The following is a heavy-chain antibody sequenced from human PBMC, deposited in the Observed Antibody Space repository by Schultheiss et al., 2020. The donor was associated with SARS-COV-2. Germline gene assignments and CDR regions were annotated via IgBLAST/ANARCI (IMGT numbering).Heavy chain of an antibody. D-gene: IGHD3-10*02. CDR2: ISYDGSNK. V-gene: IGHV3-30*07. CDR1: GFTFSSYA. J-gene: IGHJ6*03. Sequence: GESLKISCAASGFTFSSYAMHWVRQAPGKGLEWVAVISYDGSNKYYADSVKGRFTISRDNSKNTLYLQMNSLRAEDTAVYYCARGVFREPRLRYMDVWGKGTTVTVSS. CDR3: ARGVFREPRLRYMDV.